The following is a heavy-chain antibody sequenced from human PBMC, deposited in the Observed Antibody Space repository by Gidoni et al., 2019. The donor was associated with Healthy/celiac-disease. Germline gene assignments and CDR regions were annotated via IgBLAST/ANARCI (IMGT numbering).Heavy chain of an antibody. CDR2: IYYSGIYYSGST. CDR1: GGSVSSGSYY. CDR3: ASGGSYYYFDY. D-gene: IGHD1-26*01. Sequence: QVQLQESGPGLVKPSETLSLTCTVSGGSVSSGSYYWSWIRQPPGKGLEWIGYIYYSGIYYSGSTNYNPSLKSRVTISVDTSKNQFSLNLSSVTAADTAVYYCASGGSYYYFDYWGQGTLVTVSS. J-gene: IGHJ4*02. V-gene: IGHV4-61*01.